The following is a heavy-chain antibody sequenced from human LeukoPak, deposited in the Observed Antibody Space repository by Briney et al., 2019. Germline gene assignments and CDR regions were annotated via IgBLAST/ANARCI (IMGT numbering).Heavy chain of an antibody. CDR3: ASGESTRYYYYGMDV. V-gene: IGHV4-39*01. CDR2: IYYSGST. Sequence: PSETLSLTCTVSGGSISSYYWGWIRQPPGKGLEWIGSIYYSGSTYYNPSLKSRVTISVDTSKNQFSLKLSSVTAADTAVYYCASGESTRYYYYGMDVRGQGTTVTVSS. D-gene: IGHD3-10*01. CDR1: GGSISSYY. J-gene: IGHJ6*02.